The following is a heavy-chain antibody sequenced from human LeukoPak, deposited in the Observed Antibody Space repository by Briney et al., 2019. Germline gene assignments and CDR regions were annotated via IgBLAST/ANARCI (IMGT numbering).Heavy chain of an antibody. CDR2: MNPNSGNT. J-gene: IGHJ6*02. Sequence: ASVKASCKASGYTFTSYDINWVRQATGQGLEWMGWMNPNSGNTGYAQKFQGRVTMTRNTSISTAYMELSSLRSEDTAVYYCARGLRQLVPYYYYVMDVWGQGTTVTVSS. CDR3: ARGLRQLVPYYYYVMDV. V-gene: IGHV1-8*01. CDR1: GYTFTSYD. D-gene: IGHD6-6*01.